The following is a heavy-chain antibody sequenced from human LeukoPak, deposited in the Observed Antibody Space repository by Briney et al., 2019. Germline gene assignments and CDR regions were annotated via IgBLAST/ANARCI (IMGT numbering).Heavy chain of an antibody. CDR3: VRRDSGWNYFDY. Sequence: SDTLSLTCAVSGGSINNHYWGWIRQPPGKGLQWIGDIYYTGKNNYNPSLKSRVTISLDTSKDHLSLKLTSVLAADTAIYYCVRRDSGWNYFDYWGQGILVTVSS. V-gene: IGHV4-59*08. CDR2: IYYTGKN. CDR1: GGSINNHY. J-gene: IGHJ4*02. D-gene: IGHD5-12*01.